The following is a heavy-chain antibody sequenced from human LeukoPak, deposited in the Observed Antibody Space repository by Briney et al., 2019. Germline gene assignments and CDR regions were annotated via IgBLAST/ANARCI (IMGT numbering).Heavy chain of an antibody. CDR3: ARDVTYRSSDY. CDR1: GFTFRSYW. CDR2: INQDGSEK. D-gene: IGHD6-6*01. Sequence: GSLRLSCAASGFTFRSYWMSWVRQTPGKGLEWVANINQDGSEKYYVDSVKGRFTVSRDNAKNSLYLQINSLRAEDTAVYYCARDVTYRSSDYWGQGILVTVSS. V-gene: IGHV3-7*04. J-gene: IGHJ4*02.